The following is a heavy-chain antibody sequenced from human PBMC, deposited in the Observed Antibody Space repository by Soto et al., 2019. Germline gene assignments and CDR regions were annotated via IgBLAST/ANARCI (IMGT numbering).Heavy chain of an antibody. CDR2: VHHTGST. J-gene: IGHJ3*02. D-gene: IGHD6-13*01. V-gene: IGHV4-59*01. Sequence: PSETLSHTVTVSDASITASDWSWIRQPPGKGLEWIGYVHHTGSTNYNPSLRSRVTISIDTSKSQFSLRLRSVTAADTAVYYCARDAWGGLAAADNAFDIWGQGAMVTVSS. CDR3: ARDAWGGLAAADNAFDI. CDR1: DASITASD.